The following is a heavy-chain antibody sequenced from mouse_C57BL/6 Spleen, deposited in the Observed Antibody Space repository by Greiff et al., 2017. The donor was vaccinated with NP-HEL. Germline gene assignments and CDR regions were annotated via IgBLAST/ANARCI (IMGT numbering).Heavy chain of an antibody. CDR2: ISSGGSYT. V-gene: IGHV5-6*01. J-gene: IGHJ2*01. CDR1: GFTFSSYG. CDR3: ARGATVVADYFDY. D-gene: IGHD1-1*01. Sequence: EVQGVESGGDLVKPGGSLKLSCAASGFTFSSYGMSWVRQTPDKRLEWVATISSGGSYTYYPDSVKGRFTISRDNAKNTLYLQMSSLKSEDTAMYYCARGATVVADYFDYWGQGTTLTVSS.